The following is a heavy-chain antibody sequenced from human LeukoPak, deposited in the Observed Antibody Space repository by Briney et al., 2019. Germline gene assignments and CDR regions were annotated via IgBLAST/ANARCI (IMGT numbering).Heavy chain of an antibody. V-gene: IGHV1-18*01. CDR1: GYTFTSYG. CDR2: VSAYNGNT. Sequence: GASVTVSCKASGYTFTSYGISWVRQAPGQGLEWMGWVSAYNGNTNYAQTLQGRVTMTTDTSTSTAYMELRSLRSDDTAMYYCARGLIAVAKRNFDYWGQGTLVTVSS. J-gene: IGHJ4*02. CDR3: ARGLIAVAKRNFDY. D-gene: IGHD6-19*01.